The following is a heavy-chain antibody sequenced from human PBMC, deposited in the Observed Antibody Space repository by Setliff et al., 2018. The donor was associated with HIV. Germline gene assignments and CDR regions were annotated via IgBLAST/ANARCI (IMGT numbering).Heavy chain of an antibody. CDR1: GGTFSSYA. CDR3: ARGPYSSSSYYYGMDV. V-gene: IGHV1-69*13. D-gene: IGHD6-6*01. J-gene: IGHJ6*02. CDR2: IIPIFGTA. Sequence: GASVKVSCKASGGTFSSYAISWVRQAPGQGLEWMGGIIPIFGTANYAQKFQGRVTITADESTSTAYMELSSLRSEDTAVYYCARGPYSSSSYYYGMDVWGQGTTGTVS.